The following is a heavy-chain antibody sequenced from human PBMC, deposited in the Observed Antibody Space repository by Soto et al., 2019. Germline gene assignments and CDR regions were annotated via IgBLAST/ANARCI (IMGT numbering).Heavy chain of an antibody. CDR2: IYYSGST. D-gene: IGHD5-18*01. J-gene: IGHJ4*02. CDR3: ARTLYSYGPRLDY. Sequence: PSETLSLTSTVSGGSISSYDWSWIRKTPGKGLEWIGYIYYSGSTNYNPSLKSRVTISVDTSKNQFSLKLSSVTAADTAVYYCARTLYSYGPRLDYRGQGTLVTVSS. CDR1: GGSISSYD. V-gene: IGHV4-59*01.